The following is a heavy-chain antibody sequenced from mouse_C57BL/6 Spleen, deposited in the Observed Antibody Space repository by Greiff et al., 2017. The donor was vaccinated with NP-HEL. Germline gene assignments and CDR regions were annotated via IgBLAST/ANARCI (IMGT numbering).Heavy chain of an antibody. CDR3: ARHYGSSYDYAMDY. V-gene: IGHV5-12*01. CDR1: GFTFSDYY. D-gene: IGHD1-1*01. Sequence: EVKVVESGGGLVQPGGSLKLSCAASGFTFSDYYMYWVRQTPEKRLEWVAYISNGGGSTYYPDTVKGRFTISRDNAKNTLYLQMSRLKSEDTARYYCARHYGSSYDYAMDYWGQGTSVTVSS. J-gene: IGHJ4*01. CDR2: ISNGGGST.